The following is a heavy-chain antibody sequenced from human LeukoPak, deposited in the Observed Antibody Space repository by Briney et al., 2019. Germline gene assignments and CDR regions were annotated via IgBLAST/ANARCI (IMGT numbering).Heavy chain of an antibody. V-gene: IGHV3-23*01. J-gene: IGHJ4*02. Sequence: GGSLRLSCAASGFTFSSYAMSWVRQAPGKGLEWVSAISGSGGSTYYADPVKGRFTISRDNSKSTLYLQMNSLRAEDTAVYYCAKGYSGYDPFDYWGQGTLVTVSS. CDR3: AKGYSGYDPFDY. CDR2: ISGSGGST. CDR1: GFTFSSYA. D-gene: IGHD5-12*01.